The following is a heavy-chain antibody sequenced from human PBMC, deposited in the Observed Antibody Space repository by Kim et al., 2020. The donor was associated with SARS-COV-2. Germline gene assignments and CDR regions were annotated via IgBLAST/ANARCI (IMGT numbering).Heavy chain of an antibody. V-gene: IGHV4-34*01. D-gene: IGHD5-12*01. Sequence: SETLSLTCAVYGGSFSGYYWSWIRQPPGKGLEWIGEINHSGSTNYNPSLKSRVTISVDTSKNQFSLKLSSVTAADTAVYYCAEGGYDGILDYWGQGTLVTVSS. J-gene: IGHJ4*02. CDR3: AEGGYDGILDY. CDR1: GGSFSGYY. CDR2: INHSGST.